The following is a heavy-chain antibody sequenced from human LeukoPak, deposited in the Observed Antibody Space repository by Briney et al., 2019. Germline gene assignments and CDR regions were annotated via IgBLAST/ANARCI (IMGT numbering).Heavy chain of an antibody. V-gene: IGHV3-7*01. CDR2: IRKDGSDI. CDR3: ARDTSPRIAAIYYDAFDI. CDR1: AFSLNAYN. D-gene: IGHD6-13*01. Sequence: GGSLRLSCAASAFSLNAYNMNWVRQAPGKGLEWVANIRKDGSDIHYVDSVKGRFTISRDNAKNSLYLEMSSLRGEDTALYYCARDTSPRIAAIYYDAFDIWGQGTMVTVSS. J-gene: IGHJ3*02.